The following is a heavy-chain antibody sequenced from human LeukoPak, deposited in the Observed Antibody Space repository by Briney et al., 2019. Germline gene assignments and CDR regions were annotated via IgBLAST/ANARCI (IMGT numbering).Heavy chain of an antibody. D-gene: IGHD2-2*01. V-gene: IGHV3-30-3*01. Sequence: GTSLRLSCAASGFTFSSNAMHWVRQAPGKGLEWVAIISSDGNKKDYADSVKGRFTISRDNSKNTLYLQMNSLRAEDTAIYFCAGNSFCSSTDYYRPFDYWGQGTLVTVSS. CDR1: GFTFSSNA. J-gene: IGHJ4*02. CDR3: AGNSFCSSTDYYRPFDY. CDR2: ISSDGNKK.